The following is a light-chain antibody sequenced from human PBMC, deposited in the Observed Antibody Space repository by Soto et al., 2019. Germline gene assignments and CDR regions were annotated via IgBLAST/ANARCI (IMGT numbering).Light chain of an antibody. CDR1: QSVSNTY. CDR2: GAS. J-gene: IGKJ4*02. V-gene: IGKV3-20*01. Sequence: EIVLTQSPGTLSLSPGERATLSCRASQSVSNTYLAWYQQKAGQAPRLLIYGASSRATGIPDRFSGTGSGTDFTLTITRLEPEDFAVYYCKQYGGSPLVTFGGGTKVEI. CDR3: KQYGGSPLVT.